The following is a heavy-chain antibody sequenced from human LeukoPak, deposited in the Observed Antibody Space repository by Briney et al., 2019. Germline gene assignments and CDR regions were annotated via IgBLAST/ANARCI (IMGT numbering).Heavy chain of an antibody. D-gene: IGHD6-19*01. J-gene: IGHJ4*02. CDR2: VSDSGDRT. Sequence: GGSPRLSCAASGFTFSGYAMSWVRQAPGKGLDWVSAVSDSGDRTYYVDSVKGRFTISRDNSKNTLYLQMNSLRAEDTAVYYCAKDARRSSGWYFFDHWGQGTLVTVSS. CDR3: AKDARRSSGWYFFDH. V-gene: IGHV3-23*01. CDR1: GFTFSGYA.